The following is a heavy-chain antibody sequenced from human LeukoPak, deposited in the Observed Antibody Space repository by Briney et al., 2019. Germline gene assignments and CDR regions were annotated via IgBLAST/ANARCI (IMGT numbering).Heavy chain of an antibody. J-gene: IGHJ4*02. CDR1: GFTFSSYV. CDR3: ARDKYYGSGSYYPYDY. D-gene: IGHD3-10*01. Sequence: GGSLRLSCAASGFTFSSYVMHWVRQAPGKGLEWVAVIWYDGSNKYYADSVKGRFTISRDNSKNTLYLQMNSLRAEDTAGYYCARDKYYGSGSYYPYDYWGQGTLVTVSS. V-gene: IGHV3-33*01. CDR2: IWYDGSNK.